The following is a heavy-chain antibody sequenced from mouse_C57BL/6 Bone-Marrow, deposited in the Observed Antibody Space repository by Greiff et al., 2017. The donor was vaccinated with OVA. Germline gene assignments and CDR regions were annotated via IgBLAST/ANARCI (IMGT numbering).Heavy chain of an antibody. Sequence: EVKVVESGGGLVKPGGSLKLSCAASGFTFSDYGMHWVRQAPEKGLEWVAYISSGSSTIYYADTVKGRFTISRDNAKNTLFLQMTSLRSEDTAMYYCARYYGSSPRWYFDVWGTGTTVTVSS. CDR2: ISSGSSTI. CDR1: GFTFSDYG. J-gene: IGHJ1*03. D-gene: IGHD1-1*01. CDR3: ARYYGSSPRWYFDV. V-gene: IGHV5-17*01.